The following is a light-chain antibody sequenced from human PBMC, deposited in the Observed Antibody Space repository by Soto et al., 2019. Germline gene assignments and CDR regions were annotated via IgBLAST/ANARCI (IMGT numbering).Light chain of an antibody. CDR2: GNS. V-gene: IGLV1-40*01. J-gene: IGLJ3*02. CDR3: QSYDSSLSGWV. CDR1: SSNIGAGYD. Sequence: QSVLTQPPSVYGAPGQRVSISCTGSSSNIGAGYDVHWYQQLPGTAPKLLIYGNSNRPSGVPDRFSGSKSGTSASLAITGLQAEDEADYYCQSYDSSLSGWVFGGGTTLTVL.